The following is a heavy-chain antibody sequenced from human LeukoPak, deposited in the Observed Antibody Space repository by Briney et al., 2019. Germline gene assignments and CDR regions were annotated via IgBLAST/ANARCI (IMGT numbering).Heavy chain of an antibody. CDR2: IYHSGST. V-gene: IGHV4-38-2*01. J-gene: IGHJ3*02. Sequence: SETLSLTCAVSGYSISSGYYWGWIRQPPGKGLEWIGSIYHSGSTYYNPSLKSRVTISVDTSRNQLSLKRSSVTAADTAMYYFARRPRKTFDAFDIWGQGTMVTVSS. CDR1: GYSISSGYY. D-gene: IGHD1-14*01. CDR3: ARRPRKTFDAFDI.